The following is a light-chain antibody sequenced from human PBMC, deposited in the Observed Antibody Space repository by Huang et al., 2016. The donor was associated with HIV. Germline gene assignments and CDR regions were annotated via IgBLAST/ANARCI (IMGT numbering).Light chain of an antibody. CDR1: QSINHY. J-gene: IGKJ4*01. V-gene: IGKV1-9*01. CDR2: GAP. Sequence: IQLTQSPSSLSASVGDRITITCRASQSINHYLTWYQQKPGKAPKFLIYGAPTLDTGGPSRFSGSGAGTDFTLTSSGLQPEDCATYYCQQHNSYPLTFGGGTKVEIK. CDR3: QQHNSYPLT.